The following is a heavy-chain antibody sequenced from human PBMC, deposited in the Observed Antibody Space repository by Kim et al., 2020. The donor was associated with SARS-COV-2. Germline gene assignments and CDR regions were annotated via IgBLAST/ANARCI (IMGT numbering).Heavy chain of an antibody. CDR2: IWYDGSNK. D-gene: IGHD1-26*01. CDR1: GFTFSSYG. CDR3: ARDVGATGDYYYYYGMDL. V-gene: IGHV3-33*01. J-gene: IGHJ6*02. Sequence: GGSLRLSCAASGFTFSSYGMHWVRQAPGKGLEWVAVIWYDGSNKYYADSVKGRFTISRDNSKNTLYLQMNSLRAEDTAVYYCARDVGATGDYYYYYGMDLWGQGTTVTLPS.